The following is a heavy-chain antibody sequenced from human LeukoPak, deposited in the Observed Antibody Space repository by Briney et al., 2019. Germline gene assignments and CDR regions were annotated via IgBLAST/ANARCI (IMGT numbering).Heavy chain of an antibody. V-gene: IGHV3-21*01. CDR1: GFTFSSYS. CDR3: ARGVIAMVRGVTTIDY. CDR2: ISSSSSYI. Sequence: GGSLRLSCAASGFTFSSYSMNWVRQAPGKGLEWVSSISSSSSYIYYTDSVKGRFTISRDNAKNSLHLQMNSLRAEDTAVYYCARGVIAMVRGVTTIDYWGQGTLVTVSS. J-gene: IGHJ4*02. D-gene: IGHD3-10*01.